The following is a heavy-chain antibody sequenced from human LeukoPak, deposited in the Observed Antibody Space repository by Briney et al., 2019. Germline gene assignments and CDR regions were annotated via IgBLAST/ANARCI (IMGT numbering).Heavy chain of an antibody. CDR1: GFTFSTYA. Sequence: PGRSLRLSCAASGFTFSTYAMNWVRQAPGKGPEWVSGISGRGGSTYYSDSVKGRFTISRDNSKNTLYLQMNSLRAEDTAVYYCAKGGGNWNDERGYYFDHWGQGTLVTVSS. V-gene: IGHV3-23*01. D-gene: IGHD1-20*01. CDR3: AKGGGNWNDERGYYFDH. J-gene: IGHJ4*02. CDR2: ISGRGGST.